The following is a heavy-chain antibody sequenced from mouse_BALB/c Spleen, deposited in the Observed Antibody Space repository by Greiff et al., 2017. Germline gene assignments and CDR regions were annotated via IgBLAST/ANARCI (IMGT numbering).Heavy chain of an antibody. CDR1: GFTFSDYY. J-gene: IGHJ2*01. CDR3: AREAFDY. CDR2: ISDGGSYT. V-gene: IGHV5-4*02. Sequence: EVKLVESGGGLVKPGGSLKLSCAASGFTFSDYYMYWVRHTPEKRLEWVATISDGGSYTYYPDSVKGRFTISRDNAKNNLYLQMSSLKSEDTAMYYCAREAFDYWGQGTTLTVSS.